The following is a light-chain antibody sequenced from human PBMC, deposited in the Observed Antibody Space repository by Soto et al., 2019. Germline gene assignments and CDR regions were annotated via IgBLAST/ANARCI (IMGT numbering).Light chain of an antibody. CDR3: QQFNNWPPLT. V-gene: IGKV3-15*01. CDR1: QFVSTN. J-gene: IGKJ4*01. Sequence: EVVMTQSPATLSVSPGERATLSCRASQFVSTNLAWYQQKPGQATRLLIYSASTRATGIPARFSGSGSGTEFTLTIISLQSEDSAVYYCQQFNNWPPLTFGGGTKVEIK. CDR2: SAS.